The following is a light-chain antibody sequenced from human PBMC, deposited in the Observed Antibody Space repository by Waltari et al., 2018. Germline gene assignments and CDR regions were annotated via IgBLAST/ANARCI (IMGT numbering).Light chain of an antibody. Sequence: VLTQSPGTLSLSPGETATLPCRASQRLTKFYVAWYQQKPGQAPRLLIYGASSRAAGMPERFSVSGSGTEFTLTISRLEPEDCAMYYCQQYGSSILYTFGQGTKLEIK. V-gene: IGKV3-20*01. CDR1: QRLTKFY. CDR3: QQYGSSILYT. CDR2: GAS. J-gene: IGKJ2*01.